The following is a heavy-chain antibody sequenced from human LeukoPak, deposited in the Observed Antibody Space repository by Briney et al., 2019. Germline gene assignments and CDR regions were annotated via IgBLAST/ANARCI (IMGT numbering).Heavy chain of an antibody. CDR3: AKEKLPSGYSFLTDY. CDR2: ISYDGPNK. D-gene: IGHD5-18*01. V-gene: IGHV3-30*18. CDR1: GFAFNSYG. J-gene: IGHJ4*02. Sequence: GGCLRLSCAVSGFAFNSYGMHWVRQAPGKGLEWVAVISYDGPNKYYADSVKGRFTISRDDSKSTLYLQMNSLRPEDTAVYYCAKEKLPSGYSFLTDYWGQGTLVTVSS.